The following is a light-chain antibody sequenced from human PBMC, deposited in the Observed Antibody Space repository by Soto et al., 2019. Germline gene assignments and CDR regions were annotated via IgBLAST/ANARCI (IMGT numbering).Light chain of an antibody. CDR3: QQYNNWPTLT. V-gene: IGKV3-15*01. CDR1: QSVTSN. CDR2: GAS. Sequence: EIVMTQSPATLSVSPGERATLSRRASQSVTSNLAWYQQKPGQAPRLLIYGASTWATGIPARFSGSGSGTEFTLTISSLQSEDFAVYYCQQYNNWPTLTFGGGTNVDI. J-gene: IGKJ4*01.